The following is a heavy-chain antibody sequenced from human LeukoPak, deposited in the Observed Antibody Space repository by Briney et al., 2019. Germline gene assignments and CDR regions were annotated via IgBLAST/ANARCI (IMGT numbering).Heavy chain of an antibody. Sequence: SGPTLVNPTQTLTLTCTFSGFSLSTSGVGVGWIRQPPGKALEWIALIYWDDDKRYSPSLKSRLTITKDTSKNQVVLTMTNMDPVDTATYYCARATGYSSEAWPTAFDYWGQGTLVTVSS. V-gene: IGHV2-5*02. CDR2: IYWDDDK. J-gene: IGHJ4*02. CDR3: ARATGYSSEAWPTAFDY. D-gene: IGHD6-19*01. CDR1: GFSLSTSGVG.